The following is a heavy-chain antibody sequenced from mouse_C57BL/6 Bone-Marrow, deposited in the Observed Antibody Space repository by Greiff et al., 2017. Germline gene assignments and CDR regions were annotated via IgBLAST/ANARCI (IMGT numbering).Heavy chain of an antibody. J-gene: IGHJ3*01. Sequence: VQLQQPGAELVKPGASVQMSCKASGYTFTSYWITWVKQRPGQGLEWIGDIYPGSGSTKYNENFKSKATLTVATSSSTAYMQLSSLTSEDSAVYYGASYPVPHYYGSSYEVADWGQGTLVTVSA. V-gene: IGHV1-55*01. CDR3: ASYPVPHYYGSSYEVAD. CDR1: GYTFTSYW. CDR2: IYPGSGST. D-gene: IGHD1-1*01.